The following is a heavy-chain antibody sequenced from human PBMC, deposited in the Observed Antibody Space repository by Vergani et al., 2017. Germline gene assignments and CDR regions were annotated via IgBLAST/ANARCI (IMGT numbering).Heavy chain of an antibody. CDR3: ARGALWWLRQIDS. V-gene: IGHV4-59*01. Sequence: QVQLQESGPGLVKPSETLSLTCSVSGDSMNTYYWTWIRQPPGKRLEWIGYIYDSGDTKYNPSLKSRVTMSLDTSKNQFSLNLYSVTAADTAVYYCARGALWWLRQIDSWGQGTLVTVSS. D-gene: IGHD2-21*01. CDR1: GDSMNTYY. CDR2: IYDSGDT. J-gene: IGHJ4*02.